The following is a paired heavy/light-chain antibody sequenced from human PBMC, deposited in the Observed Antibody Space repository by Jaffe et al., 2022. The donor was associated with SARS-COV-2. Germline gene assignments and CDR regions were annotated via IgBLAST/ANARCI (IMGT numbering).Heavy chain of an antibody. CDR1: GFTFSSYT. CDR3: ARHLHYDSSGSLGY. D-gene: IGHD3-22*01. J-gene: IGHJ4*02. V-gene: IGHV3-48*01. Sequence: EVQLVDSGGALVQPGGSLRLSCAASGFTFSSYTMNWVRQAPGKGLEWLSYISSRSSTIYYADSVKGRFTISRDNAKNSLYLQMNSLRAEDTAVYYCARHLHYDSSGSLGYWGQGTLVTVSS. CDR2: ISSRSSTI.
Light chain of an antibody. Sequence: DIQMTQSPSSLSASVGDRVTITCQASQDISNYLNWYQQKPGKAPKLLIYDASTLETGVPSRFSGSGSGTDFIFTISSLQPEDIATYYCQQYDNLPYTFGQGTKLEIK. V-gene: IGKV1-33*01. CDR2: DAS. CDR3: QQYDNLPYT. CDR1: QDISNY. J-gene: IGKJ2*01.